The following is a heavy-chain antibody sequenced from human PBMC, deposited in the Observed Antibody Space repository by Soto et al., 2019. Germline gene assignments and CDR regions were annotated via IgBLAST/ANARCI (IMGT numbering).Heavy chain of an antibody. J-gene: IGHJ6*02. D-gene: IGHD2-2*01. V-gene: IGHV1-69*01. Sequence: VQLVQSGAEVKKSGSSVKVSCKASGGNFSNYAISWVRQAPGQGLEWMGGFVPLYDTSNFAQRFRGRVKMTADESSSTAYMELRSLKSEDTAVYYCATKSDAVELPIEGFYYGLDVWGQGTTVTVSS. CDR2: FVPLYDTS. CDR3: ATKSDAVELPIEGFYYGLDV. CDR1: GGNFSNYA.